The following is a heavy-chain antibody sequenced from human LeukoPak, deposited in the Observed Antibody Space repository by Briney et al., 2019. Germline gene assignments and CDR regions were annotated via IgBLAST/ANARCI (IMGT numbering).Heavy chain of an antibody. Sequence: SETLSLTCSVSGVSINDHYWTWVRQPAGRGLEWIGHIHISGSTDYNPSLKSRVTLSVDMSKNQFSLRLTSVTAADTAVYYCTREYDFWTGRDSSKGWLDPWGPGILVAVSS. D-gene: IGHD3-3*01. V-gene: IGHV4-4*07. J-gene: IGHJ5*02. CDR3: TREYDFWTGRDSSKGWLDP. CDR2: IHISGST. CDR1: GVSINDHY.